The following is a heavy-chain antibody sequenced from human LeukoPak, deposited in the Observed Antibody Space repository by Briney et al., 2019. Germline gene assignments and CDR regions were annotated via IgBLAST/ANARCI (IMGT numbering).Heavy chain of an antibody. CDR2: IYYSGST. CDR1: GGSISSSSYY. V-gene: IGHV4-39*07. J-gene: IGHJ4*02. CDR3: ARENYYDSHFHDY. D-gene: IGHD3-22*01. Sequence: PSETLSLTCTVSGGSISSSSYYWGWIRQPPGKGLEWIGSIYYSGSTYYNPSLKSRVTISVDTSKNQFSLKLSSVTAADTAVYYCARENYYDSHFHDYWGQGTLVTVSS.